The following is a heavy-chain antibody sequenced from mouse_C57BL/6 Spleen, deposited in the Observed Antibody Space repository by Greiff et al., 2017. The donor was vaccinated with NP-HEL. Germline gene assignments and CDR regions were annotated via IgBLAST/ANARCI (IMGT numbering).Heavy chain of an antibody. CDR1: GYTFTSYW. Sequence: VQLQQPGAELVRPGTSVKLSCKASGYTFTSYWMHWVKQRPGQGLEWIGVIDPSDSYPNYNQKLKGKATLTVDTSSSTAYMQLSSLTSEDSAVYYCARGGLGPTTDYGGQGTTLTVSS. CDR3: ARGGLGPTTDY. J-gene: IGHJ2*01. D-gene: IGHD4-1*01. V-gene: IGHV1-59*01. CDR2: IDPSDSYP.